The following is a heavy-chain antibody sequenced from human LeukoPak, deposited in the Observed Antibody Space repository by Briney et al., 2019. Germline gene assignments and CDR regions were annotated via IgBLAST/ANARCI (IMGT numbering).Heavy chain of an antibody. D-gene: IGHD6-13*01. J-gene: IGHJ3*02. Sequence: PSETLSLTCTVSGGSISSYYWSWIRQPPGKGLEWIGYIYYSGSTNYNPSLKSRVTISVDTSKNQFSLKLSSVTAADTAVYYCAREPRAAAGPDAFDIWGQGTMVTVSS. CDR3: AREPRAAAGPDAFDI. V-gene: IGHV4-59*01. CDR1: GGSISSYY. CDR2: IYYSGST.